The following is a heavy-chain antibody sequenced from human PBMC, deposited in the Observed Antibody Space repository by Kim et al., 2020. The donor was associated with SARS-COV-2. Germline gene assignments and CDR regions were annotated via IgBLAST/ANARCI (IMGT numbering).Heavy chain of an antibody. D-gene: IGHD3-16*01. CDR1: GGSISPYY. V-gene: IGHV4-59*01. Sequence: SETLSLTCTVSGGSISPYYWSWIRQPPGKGLEWIGYIYYTGSTNYNPSLKSRVTISVDTSRNEFSLKLNSVTAADTAVYYCANIPPKGDFDYWGQGTLVTVSS. CDR2: IYYTGST. J-gene: IGHJ4*02. CDR3: ANIPPKGDFDY.